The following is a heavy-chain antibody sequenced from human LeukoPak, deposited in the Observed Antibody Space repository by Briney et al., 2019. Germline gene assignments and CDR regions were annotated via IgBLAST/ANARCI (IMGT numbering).Heavy chain of an antibody. J-gene: IGHJ4*02. CDR1: GFIFRSYG. D-gene: IGHD2-2*01. V-gene: IGHV3-33*06. Sequence: GGSLRLSCAASGFIFRSYGMHWVRQAPGKGLEWVAVIWYDGSNQNYADSVKGRFTTSRDNAKNTLYLQMNSLRDEDTAVYYCAKEEDIVIVTAAPFDYWGQGTLVTVSS. CDR2: IWYDGSNQ. CDR3: AKEEDIVIVTAAPFDY.